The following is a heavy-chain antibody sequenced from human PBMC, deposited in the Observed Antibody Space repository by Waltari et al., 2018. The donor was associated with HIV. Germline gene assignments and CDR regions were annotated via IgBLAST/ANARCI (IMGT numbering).Heavy chain of an antibody. Sequence: QVQLVQSGAELKTPGASVEFSCRASGYSFTAYYIHWGRQAPGQGLHGMGRFNPVGGSTNIPLTFQGRSTRAMDTAAGAVFTERRGLKLNDTALYYGARGESVSVSNIPPGYRFDFWGQGTLITVSA. D-gene: IGHD2-15*01. J-gene: IGHJ4*02. CDR2: FNPVGGST. CDR3: ARGESVSVSNIPPGYRFDF. V-gene: IGHV1-2*06. CDR1: GYSFTAYY.